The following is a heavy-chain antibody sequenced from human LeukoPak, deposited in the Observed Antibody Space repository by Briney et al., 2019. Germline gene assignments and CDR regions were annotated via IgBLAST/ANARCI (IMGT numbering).Heavy chain of an antibody. V-gene: IGHV3-21*01. J-gene: IGHJ4*01. D-gene: IGHD2-15*01. CDR3: ASEYCSGGSCYAVDY. Sequence: PGGSLRLSCAASGFTFSSYSMNWVRQAPGQGLEWVSSISSSSSYIYYADSVKGRFTISRDNATNSLYLQMNSLRAEDTAVYYCASEYCSGGSCYAVDYWGHRTLVTVSS. CDR1: GFTFSSYS. CDR2: ISSSSSYI.